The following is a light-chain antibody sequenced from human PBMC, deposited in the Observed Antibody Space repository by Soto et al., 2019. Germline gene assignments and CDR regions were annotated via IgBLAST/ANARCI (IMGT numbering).Light chain of an antibody. Sequence: EIVLTQSPAILSLSPGERATLSCRASQSVSSYLTWYQQKPGQAHRLLIYAAYTRATGIQARFSGSGSGTDFTLTISSLEPEDFAVYYCKQRSNWPLTFGGGTKVDI. V-gene: IGKV3-11*01. CDR3: KQRSNWPLT. J-gene: IGKJ4*01. CDR1: QSVSSY. CDR2: AAY.